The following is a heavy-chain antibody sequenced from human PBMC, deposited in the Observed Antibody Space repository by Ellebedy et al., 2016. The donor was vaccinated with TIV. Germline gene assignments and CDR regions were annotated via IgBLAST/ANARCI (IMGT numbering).Heavy chain of an antibody. J-gene: IGHJ4*02. D-gene: IGHD1-1*01. Sequence: ASVKVSCKPSGYTFTSYGFNWVRQAPGQGLEWMGWISGQNGKANYALKFQGRVTMTTDTSTGTAYMELRSLRSDDTAVYYCARDFERSLERKTDYWGQGTLVTVSS. CDR3: ARDFERSLERKTDY. V-gene: IGHV1-18*04. CDR1: GYTFTSYG. CDR2: ISGQNGKA.